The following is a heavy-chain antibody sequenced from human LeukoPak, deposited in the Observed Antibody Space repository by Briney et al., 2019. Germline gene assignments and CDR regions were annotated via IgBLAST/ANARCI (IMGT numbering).Heavy chain of an antibody. CDR3: AREDYYDSSGYDY. CDR2: IYYIGST. V-gene: IGHV4-30-4*01. D-gene: IGHD3-22*01. J-gene: IGHJ4*02. CDR1: GGSISSGDYY. Sequence: SQTLSLTCTVSGGSISSGDYYWSWIRQPPGKGLEWTGYIYYIGSTYYNPSLTSRVTISVDTSKNQFSLKLSPVTAADTAVYYCAREDYYDSSGYDYWGQGTLVTVSS.